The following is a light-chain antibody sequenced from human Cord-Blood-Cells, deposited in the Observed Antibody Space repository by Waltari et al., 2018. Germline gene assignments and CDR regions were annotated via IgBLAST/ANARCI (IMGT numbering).Light chain of an antibody. V-gene: IGLV2-14*01. CDR2: DVS. J-gene: IGLJ2*01. CDR1: SSDVGGYNY. Sequence: QSALTQPASVSGSPGQSITISCTGTSSDVGGYNYVSWYQQHPAKAPKLMIYDVSNRPSGVSKRFSGSKSGNTASLTISGLQAEDEADYYCSSYTSSSTLGVFGGGTKLTVL. CDR3: SSYTSSSTLGV.